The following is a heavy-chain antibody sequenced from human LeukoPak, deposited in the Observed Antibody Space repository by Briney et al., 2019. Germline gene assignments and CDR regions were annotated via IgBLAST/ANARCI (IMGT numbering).Heavy chain of an antibody. J-gene: IGHJ4*02. Sequence: GGSLRLSCAASGFTFSNYAMSWVRQAPGKGLEWVANIKQDGSEIYYVGSVKGRFTISRDNAKNSLYLQMNSLRAEDTAVYYCVRRYMATSAEDFDHWGQGTLVTVSS. CDR3: VRRYMATSAEDFDH. CDR1: GFTFSNYA. CDR2: IKQDGSEI. D-gene: IGHD5-24*01. V-gene: IGHV3-7*01.